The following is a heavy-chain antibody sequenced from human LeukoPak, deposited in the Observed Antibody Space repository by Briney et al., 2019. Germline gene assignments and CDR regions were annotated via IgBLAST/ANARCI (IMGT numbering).Heavy chain of an antibody. Sequence: GGSLRLSCAASGFTFSSYGMHWVRQAPGKGLEWVAFIRYDGSNKYYADSVKGRFTISRDNSKNTLYLQMNSLRAEDTAVYYCAKSPGYCSSTSCYRKDYFDYWGQGTLVAVSS. CDR1: GFTFSSYG. D-gene: IGHD2-2*02. J-gene: IGHJ4*02. CDR3: AKSPGYCSSTSCYRKDYFDY. V-gene: IGHV3-30*02. CDR2: IRYDGSNK.